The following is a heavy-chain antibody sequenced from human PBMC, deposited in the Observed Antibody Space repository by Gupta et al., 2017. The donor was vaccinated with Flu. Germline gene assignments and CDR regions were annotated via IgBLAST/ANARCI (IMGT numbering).Heavy chain of an antibody. V-gene: IGHV3-23*01. D-gene: IGHD6-19*01. J-gene: IGHJ4*02. Sequence: EVQLLESGGGLVQPGGSLRLSCAASGFTFTTYAMTWVRQAPGKGLEWVSGIRTAGRGTFYADSVEGRFTMSRDNSKSTLYLQMNNLGPEDTGIYYCAKTAPYGTGWYGAIDFWGRGTLVVVS. CDR1: GFTFTTYA. CDR2: IRTAGRGT. CDR3: AKTAPYGTGWYGAIDF.